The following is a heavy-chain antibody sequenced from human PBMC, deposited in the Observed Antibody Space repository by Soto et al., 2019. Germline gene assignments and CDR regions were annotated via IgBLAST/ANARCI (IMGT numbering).Heavy chain of an antibody. V-gene: IGHV5-51*01. CDR1: GYSFTSYW. Sequence: GESLKISCKGSGYSFTSYWIGWVRQMPGKGLEWMGIIYPGDSDTRYSPSFQGQVTISADKSIITAYLQWSSLKASDTAMYYCARQGVELQWGGGYMDVWGKGTTVTVSS. J-gene: IGHJ6*03. CDR3: ARQGVELQWGGGYMDV. CDR2: IYPGDSDT. D-gene: IGHD1-7*01.